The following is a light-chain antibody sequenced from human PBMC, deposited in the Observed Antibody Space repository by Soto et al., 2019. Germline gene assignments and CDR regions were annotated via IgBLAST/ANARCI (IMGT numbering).Light chain of an antibody. CDR2: GAS. CDR3: HQYYSSPTT. J-gene: IGKJ4*01. Sequence: EIVLTQSPGTLSVSPGERATVSCRASQTVSSGLLAWYQQKVGQAPRLLIFGASTRATGIPDRFSGSGSGTDFTLPIDRLEHEDFAVYYCHQYYSSPTTFGGGTKVEIK. V-gene: IGKV3-20*01. CDR1: QTVSSGL.